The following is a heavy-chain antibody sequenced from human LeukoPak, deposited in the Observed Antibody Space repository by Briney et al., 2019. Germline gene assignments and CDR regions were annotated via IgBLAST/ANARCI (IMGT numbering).Heavy chain of an antibody. Sequence: GASVKISCKVSGYTLTELSMHWVRQTPDKGLEWMGGSDPEDGEAIYAEKFQDRVIMTEDTSTDTAYMELSSLKSADTAVYYCAAGCLYSLLDFWGQGTLVAVSS. J-gene: IGHJ4*02. CDR2: SDPEDGEA. CDR3: AAGCLYSLLDF. CDR1: GYTLTELS. D-gene: IGHD5-18*01. V-gene: IGHV1-24*01.